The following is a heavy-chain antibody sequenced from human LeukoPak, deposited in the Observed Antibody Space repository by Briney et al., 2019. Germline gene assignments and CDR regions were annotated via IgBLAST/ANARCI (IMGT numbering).Heavy chain of an antibody. V-gene: IGHV3-74*01. D-gene: IGHD6-13*01. J-gene: IGHJ4*02. CDR1: GFTFSTYW. CDR3: VAGMGNY. Sequence: GGSLRLSCAASGFTFSTYWMHWVRQVPGKGLVWVSRINSDGNIITYADSVKGRFAISRDNARNMVYLQMNSLRAEDTAVYYCVAGMGNYWGQGTLVPV. CDR2: INSDGNII.